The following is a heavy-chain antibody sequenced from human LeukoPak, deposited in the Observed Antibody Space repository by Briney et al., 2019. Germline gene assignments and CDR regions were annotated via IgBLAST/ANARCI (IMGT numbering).Heavy chain of an antibody. CDR2: MNPNSGNT. CDR3: ARAGPVTRRNWFDP. J-gene: IGHJ5*02. D-gene: IGHD4-17*01. V-gene: IGHV1-8*01. Sequence: ASVKVSRKASGYTFTSYDINWVRQATGQGLEWMGWMNPNSGNTGYAQKFQGRVTMTRNTSISTAYMELSSLRSEDTAVYYCARAGPVTRRNWFDPWGQGTLVTVSS. CDR1: GYTFTSYD.